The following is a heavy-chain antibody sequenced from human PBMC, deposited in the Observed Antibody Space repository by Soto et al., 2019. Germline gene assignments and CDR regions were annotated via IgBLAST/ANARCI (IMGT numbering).Heavy chain of an antibody. Sequence: SETLSLTCTVSGGSILNGGHYWTWIRQHPGKGLEWIGRIFFSGNTHYNPALKSRLTFSLDTAKNQFSLKLTSVTAADTAIYYCARDHCSGGSCYSVGYWGQGTLVTVSS. CDR3: ARDHCSGGSCYSVGY. D-gene: IGHD2-15*01. J-gene: IGHJ4*02. CDR2: IFFSGNT. V-gene: IGHV4-31*03. CDR1: GGSILNGGHY.